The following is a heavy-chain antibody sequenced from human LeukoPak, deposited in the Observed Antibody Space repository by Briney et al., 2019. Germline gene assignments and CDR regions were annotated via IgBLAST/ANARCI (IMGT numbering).Heavy chain of an antibody. CDR3: ARYSSGCVDY. CDR1: GYTFSVYY. D-gene: IGHD6-19*01. Sequence: ASVKVSCKASGYTFSVYYIHWLRQAPGQGLEWMGWIIPKNGDTNYAQKFRDRVTMTRDTSISTAYMEINSLTSDDTAVYYCARYSSGCVDYWGQGTLVTVSS. V-gene: IGHV1-2*02. J-gene: IGHJ4*02. CDR2: IIPKNGDT.